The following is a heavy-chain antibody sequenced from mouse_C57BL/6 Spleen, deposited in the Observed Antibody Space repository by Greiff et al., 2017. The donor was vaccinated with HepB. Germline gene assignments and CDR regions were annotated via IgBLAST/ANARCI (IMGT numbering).Heavy chain of an antibody. CDR3: ARTTVVATGNYFDY. CDR2: IDPSDSYT. V-gene: IGHV1-69*01. J-gene: IGHJ2*01. Sequence: QVQLQQPGAELVMPGASVKLSCKASGYTFTSYWMHWVKQRPGQGLEWIGEIDPSDSYTNYNQKFKGKSTLTVDKSSSTAYMPLSSLTSEDSAVYYCARTTVVATGNYFDYWGQGTTLTVSS. D-gene: IGHD1-1*01. CDR1: GYTFTSYW.